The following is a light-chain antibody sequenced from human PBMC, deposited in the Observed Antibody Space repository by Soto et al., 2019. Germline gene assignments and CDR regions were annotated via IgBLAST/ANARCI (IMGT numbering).Light chain of an antibody. CDR1: QSLLQGNGYDY. CDR3: MQALQMPQT. CDR2: LGS. V-gene: IGKV2-28*01. Sequence: DIVMTQSPLSLLVTPGEPASISCRSSQSLLQGNGYDYLDWYLQKPGQSPQLLIYLGSNRASGVPDRFSGSGSGTDFTLKISRVEAEDVRVYYCMQALQMPQTFGQGTKVEVK. J-gene: IGKJ1*01.